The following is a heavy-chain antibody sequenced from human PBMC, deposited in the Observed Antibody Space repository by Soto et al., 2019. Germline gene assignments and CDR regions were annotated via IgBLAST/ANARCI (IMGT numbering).Heavy chain of an antibody. J-gene: IGHJ6*02. Sequence: PSETLSLTCTVSGGSITSGDNYWSWIRQPPGKGLEWIGYIYYSGSTNYNPSLKSRVTISVDTSKNQFSLKLSSLTAADTAVYYCARDRVWFGEWNGMDVWGQGTTVTVSS. D-gene: IGHD3-10*01. CDR1: GGSITSGDNY. V-gene: IGHV4-61*08. CDR3: ARDRVWFGEWNGMDV. CDR2: IYYSGST.